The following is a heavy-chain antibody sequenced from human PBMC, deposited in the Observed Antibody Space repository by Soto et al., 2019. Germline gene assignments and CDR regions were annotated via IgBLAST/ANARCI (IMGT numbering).Heavy chain of an antibody. CDR2: ISSSSSYI. J-gene: IGHJ4*02. D-gene: IGHD3-16*02. Sequence: GGSLRLSWGASGFTFSSYIMNGGGQAPGKGLEWVSSISSSSSYIYYADSVKGRFTISRDNAKNSLYLQMNSLRAEDTAVYYCARGIYVWGSYRYFDYWGQGTLVTVSS. V-gene: IGHV3-21*01. CDR3: ARGIYVWGSYRYFDY. CDR1: GFTFSSYI.